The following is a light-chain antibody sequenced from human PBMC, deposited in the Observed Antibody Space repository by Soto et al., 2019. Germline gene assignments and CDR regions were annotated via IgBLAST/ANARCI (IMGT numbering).Light chain of an antibody. CDR3: QHYDSSPPYT. V-gene: IGKV3-20*01. J-gene: IGKJ2*01. Sequence: EILLTQSPVPLSLSPGERATLSCRASRSFASSYLGWYQQKPGQAPRLLIYAASTRATGIPDRFSGSGSATDFTLTISRLEPEDSAVYYCQHYDSSPPYTFGQGTKLEI. CDR1: RSFASSY. CDR2: AAS.